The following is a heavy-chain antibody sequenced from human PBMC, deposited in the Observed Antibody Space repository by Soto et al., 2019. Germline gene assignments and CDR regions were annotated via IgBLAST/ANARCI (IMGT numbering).Heavy chain of an antibody. V-gene: IGHV3-23*01. CDR2: ISGSGGST. Sequence: GGSLRLSCAASGFTFSSYAMSWVRQAPGKGLEWVSAISGSGGSTYYADSVKGRFTISRDNSKNTLYLQMNSPRAEDTAVYYCATGHYYYYYMDVWGKGTTVTVSS. CDR1: GFTFSSYA. CDR3: ATGHYYYYYMDV. J-gene: IGHJ6*03.